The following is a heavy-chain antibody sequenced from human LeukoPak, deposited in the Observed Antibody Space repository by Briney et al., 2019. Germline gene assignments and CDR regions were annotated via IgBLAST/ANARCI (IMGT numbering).Heavy chain of an antibody. CDR2: ISAYNANA. J-gene: IGHJ4*02. CDR1: NYTFTSYG. CDR3: ARLLWVGDEYFFDY. D-gene: IGHD3-10*01. V-gene: IGHV1-18*01. Sequence: GASVKVSCKASNYTFTSYGLSWVRQAPGQGLEWMAWISAYNANANYVQKLQDKVTLTTDTSTSTSSMELRSLRSDDTAMYYCARLLWVGDEYFFDYWGQGTLVTVSS.